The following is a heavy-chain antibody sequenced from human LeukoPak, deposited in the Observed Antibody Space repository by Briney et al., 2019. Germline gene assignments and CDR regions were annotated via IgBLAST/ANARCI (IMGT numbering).Heavy chain of an antibody. J-gene: IGHJ4*02. Sequence: GGSLRLSCAASGVTVSSNYMTWVRQAPGKGLEWVSLLYTDDRPYYADSVKGRFTISRDTSKNTLYLQMNSLRAEDTAMYYCARDGHTGSSILRFDYWGQGTLVTVSS. CDR3: ARDGHTGSSILRFDY. D-gene: IGHD1-26*01. CDR1: GVTVSSNY. V-gene: IGHV3-53*01. CDR2: LYTDDRP.